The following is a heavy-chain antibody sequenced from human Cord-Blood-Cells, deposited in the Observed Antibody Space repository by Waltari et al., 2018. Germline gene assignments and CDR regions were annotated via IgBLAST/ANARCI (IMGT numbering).Heavy chain of an antibody. J-gene: IGHJ4*02. CDR1: GYTLTELS. CDR2: FDPEDGET. D-gene: IGHD4-17*01. CDR3: ATDLGLQMRYGDYPPNDY. Sequence: QVQLVQSGAEVKKPGASVKVSCKVSGYTLTELSMHWVRQAPGQGLEWMGGFDPEDGETIYAQKFQGRVTMTEDTSTDTAYMELSSLRSEDTAVYYCATDLGLQMRYGDYPPNDYWGQGTLVTVSS. V-gene: IGHV1-24*01.